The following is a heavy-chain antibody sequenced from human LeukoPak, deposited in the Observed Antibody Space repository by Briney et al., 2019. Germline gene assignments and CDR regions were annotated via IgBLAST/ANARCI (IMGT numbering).Heavy chain of an antibody. CDR3: AKDLERATSYSGPVA. D-gene: IGHD5-12*01. Sequence: PGGSLRLSCAASGFTFSSYAMSWVRQAPGKGLEWVSAISGSGGCTYYADSVKGRFTISRDNSKNTLYLQMNSLRAEDTAVYYCAKDLERATSYSGPVAWGQGTLVTVSS. J-gene: IGHJ5*02. CDR1: GFTFSSYA. V-gene: IGHV3-23*01. CDR2: ISGSGGCT.